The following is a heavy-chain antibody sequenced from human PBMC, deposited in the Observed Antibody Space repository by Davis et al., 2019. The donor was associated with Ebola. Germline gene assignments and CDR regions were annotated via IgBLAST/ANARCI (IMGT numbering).Heavy chain of an antibody. V-gene: IGHV3-66*02. Sequence: AGSLTLSCPATGSTVRTYFMNWVRQAPGKGLEWVSVIQSGGGKYYADSVKGRFTISRDNSKNTLYLQMNSLRVEDTAVYYCARDLSWAGYFDDWGQGTLVTVSS. CDR3: ARDLSWAGYFDD. J-gene: IGHJ4*02. D-gene: IGHD6-13*01. CDR2: IQSGGGK. CDR1: GSTVRTYF.